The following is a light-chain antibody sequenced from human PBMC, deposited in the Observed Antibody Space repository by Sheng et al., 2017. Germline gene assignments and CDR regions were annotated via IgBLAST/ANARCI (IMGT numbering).Light chain of an antibody. CDR1: QSVSSN. CDR3: QQYKNWPLT. CDR2: GAS. J-gene: IGKJ4*01. V-gene: IGKV3-15*01. Sequence: EIVMTQSPPTLSMSPGERASQSVSSNLVWYQQKPGQAPRLLIYGASTRDTGIPARFSGSGSGTEFALTISSLQSEDFAVYYCQQYKNWPLTFGGGTKVEIK.